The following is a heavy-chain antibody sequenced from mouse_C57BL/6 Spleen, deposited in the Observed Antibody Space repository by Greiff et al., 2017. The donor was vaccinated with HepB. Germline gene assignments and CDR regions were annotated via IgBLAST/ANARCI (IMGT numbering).Heavy chain of an antibody. CDR1: GFTFSDYG. V-gene: IGHV5-17*01. D-gene: IGHD1-1*01. CDR2: ISSGSSTI. J-gene: IGHJ2*01. Sequence: DVHLVESGGGLVKPGGSLKLSCAASGFTFSDYGMHWVRQAPEKGLEWVAYISSGSSTIYYADTVKGRFTISRDKAKNTLFLQMTSLRSEDTALFYCAKAYYYGSSYVDYWGQGTTLTVSS. CDR3: AKAYYYGSSYVDY.